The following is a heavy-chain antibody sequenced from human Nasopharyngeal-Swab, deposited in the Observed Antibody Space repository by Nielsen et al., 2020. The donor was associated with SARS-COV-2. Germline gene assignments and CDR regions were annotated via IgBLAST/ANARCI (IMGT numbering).Heavy chain of an antibody. CDR3: ATHLFYFDY. Sequence: WSGQPPGKGLEWVSGISGRDGSTYYADSVKGRFAISRHTSKNTLYLHMNSLRAEDTAVYYCATHLFYFDYWGQGTLVTVSS. D-gene: IGHD3-3*02. V-gene: IGHV3-23*01. J-gene: IGHJ4*02. CDR2: ISGRDGST.